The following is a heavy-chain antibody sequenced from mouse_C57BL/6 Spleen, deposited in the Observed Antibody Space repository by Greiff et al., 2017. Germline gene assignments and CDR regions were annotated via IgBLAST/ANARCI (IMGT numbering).Heavy chain of an antibody. CDR3: TRGDLLFYAMDY. J-gene: IGHJ4*01. V-gene: IGHV1-15*01. Sequence: QQSGAELVRPGASVTLSCKASGYTFTDYEMHWVKQTPVHGLEWIGAIDPETGGTAYNQKFKGKAILTADKSSSTAYMELRSLTSEDSAVYYCTRGDLLFYAMDYWGQGTSVTVSS. D-gene: IGHD2-10*01. CDR1: GYTFTDYE. CDR2: IDPETGGT.